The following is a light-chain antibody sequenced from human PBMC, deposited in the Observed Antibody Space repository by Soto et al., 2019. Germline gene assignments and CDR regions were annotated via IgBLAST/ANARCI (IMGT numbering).Light chain of an antibody. Sequence: DIQMTQSPSSLSASVGDRVTITCRASQSISNYLAWYQHKPGKIPKLLIYSASTLQSGVPSRYTGSGSGTDFTLTIYSLQPEDVATYYCQNYNSYSQFTFGPGTKVDIK. CDR3: QNYNSYSQFT. J-gene: IGKJ3*01. V-gene: IGKV1-27*01. CDR2: SAS. CDR1: QSISNY.